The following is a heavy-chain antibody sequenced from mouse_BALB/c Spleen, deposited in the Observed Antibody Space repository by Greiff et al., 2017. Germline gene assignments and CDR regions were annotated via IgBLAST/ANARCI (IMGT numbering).Heavy chain of an antibody. D-gene: IGHD3-3*01. Sequence: QVQLQQSGAELVKPGASVKLSCKASGYTFTSYYMYWVKQRPGQGLEWIGEINPSNGGTNFNEKFKSKATLTVDKSSSTAYMQLSSLTSEDSAVYYCTRGLDGYYAMDYWGQGTSVTVSS. J-gene: IGHJ4*01. V-gene: IGHV1S81*02. CDR3: TRGLDGYYAMDY. CDR2: INPSNGGT. CDR1: GYTFTSYY.